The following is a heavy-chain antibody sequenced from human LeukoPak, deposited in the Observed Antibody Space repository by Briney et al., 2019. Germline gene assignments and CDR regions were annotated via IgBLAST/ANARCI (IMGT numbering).Heavy chain of an antibody. CDR1: GYTFTGYH. V-gene: IGHV1-2*02. Sequence: GASVKVSCKASGYTFTGYHVHWVRQAPGQGLEWMGWINPKTGGTNYAQKFQGRVTMTRDTSISTVYLDLNSLRSDDTAVYYCARGGNTFIGPYYYVDVWGNGTTVSVSS. D-gene: IGHD1-26*01. CDR2: INPKTGGT. J-gene: IGHJ6*03. CDR3: ARGGNTFIGPYYYVDV.